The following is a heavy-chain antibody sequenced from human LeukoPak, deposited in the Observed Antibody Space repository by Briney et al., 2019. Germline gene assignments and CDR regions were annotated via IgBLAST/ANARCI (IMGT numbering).Heavy chain of an antibody. CDR1: GGTFSSYA. Sequence: LVKVSCKASGGTFSSYAISWVRQAPGQGLEWMGRIIRIERIANYAQKFQGRVTITADKSTSTAYMELSSLRSEDTAVYYCARDLGVDIVATTIYYYYYYGMDVWGQGTTATFSS. V-gene: IGHV1-69*04. J-gene: IGHJ6*02. CDR3: ARDLGVDIVATTIYYYYYYGMDV. D-gene: IGHD5-12*01. CDR2: IIRIERIA.